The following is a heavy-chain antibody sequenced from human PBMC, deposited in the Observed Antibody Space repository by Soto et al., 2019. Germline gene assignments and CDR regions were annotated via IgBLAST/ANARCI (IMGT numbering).Heavy chain of an antibody. Sequence: GGSLRLSCVASGFTFSIYAMHWVRQAPGKGLEWVAVISYDGSNKYYADSVKGRFTISRDNSKNSLYLQMNSLRAEDTALYYCARSALYYVWAGGDAFDMCGQGTMVTVSS. CDR2: ISYDGSNK. CDR1: GFTFSIYA. D-gene: IGHD3-16*01. J-gene: IGHJ3*02. V-gene: IGHV3-30-3*01. CDR3: ARSALYYVWAGGDAFDM.